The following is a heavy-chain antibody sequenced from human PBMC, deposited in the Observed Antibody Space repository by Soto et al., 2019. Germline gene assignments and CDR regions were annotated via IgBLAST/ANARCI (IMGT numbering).Heavy chain of an antibody. Sequence: GGSLRLSCAGSGFTFEDYAMHWVRQVPGKGLEWVSGVSWNSDNVGYADSVKGRFTISRDNAKNSLYLQINSLRIEDTALYYCVKETQANLGTGGFDYWGRGTLVTVSS. J-gene: IGHJ4*02. CDR3: VKETQANLGTGGFDY. CDR1: GFTFEDYA. V-gene: IGHV3-9*01. CDR2: VSWNSDNV. D-gene: IGHD7-27*01.